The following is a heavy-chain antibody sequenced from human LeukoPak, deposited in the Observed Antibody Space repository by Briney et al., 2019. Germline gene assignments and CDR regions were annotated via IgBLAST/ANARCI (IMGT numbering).Heavy chain of an antibody. V-gene: IGHV4-61*08. CDR3: AREGYIAAAPDY. CDR2: IYYSGST. CDR1: GGSISSGGYS. D-gene: IGHD6-13*01. Sequence: SQTLSLTCAVSGGSISSGGYSWSWIRQPPGKGLEWIGYIYYSGSTNHNPSLKSRVTISVDTSKNQFSLKLSSVTAADTAVYYCAREGYIAAAPDYWGQGTLVTVSS. J-gene: IGHJ4*02.